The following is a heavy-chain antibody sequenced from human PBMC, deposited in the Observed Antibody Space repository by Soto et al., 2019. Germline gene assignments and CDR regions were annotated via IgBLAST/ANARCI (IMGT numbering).Heavy chain of an antibody. CDR3: ARGSYYYGSGISGNYMDV. Sequence: GESLKISCQGSGYSFTYYWIGWVRQMPGKGLEWMGIVYPGDSDTRYTPSFRGQVTISADKSINTAYLQWSSLQASDTAIYYCARGSYYYGSGISGNYMDVWGKGTTVTVSS. CDR1: GYSFTYYW. D-gene: IGHD3-10*01. J-gene: IGHJ6*03. V-gene: IGHV5-51*01. CDR2: VYPGDSDT.